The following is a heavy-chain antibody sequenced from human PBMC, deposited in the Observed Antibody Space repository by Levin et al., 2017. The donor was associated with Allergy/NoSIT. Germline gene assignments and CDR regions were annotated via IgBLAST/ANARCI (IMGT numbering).Heavy chain of an antibody. Sequence: LGESLKISCASSGFSISIYAMHWVRQAPGKGLEWVAVIGFDGSNKYYGDSVKGRFTISRDNSKNALFLQMNGLRPEDTAVYYCAKQNGSGTDYYYYGLDVWGQGTTVTV. D-gene: IGHD3-10*01. CDR3: AKQNGSGTDYYYYGLDV. J-gene: IGHJ6*02. CDR2: IGFDGSNK. V-gene: IGHV3-30*18. CDR1: GFSISIYA.